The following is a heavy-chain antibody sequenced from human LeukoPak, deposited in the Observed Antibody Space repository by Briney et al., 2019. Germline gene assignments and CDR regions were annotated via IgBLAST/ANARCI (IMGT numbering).Heavy chain of an antibody. V-gene: IGHV3-30*18. CDR1: GFTFSSYG. D-gene: IGHD1-26*01. J-gene: IGHJ4*02. CDR2: ISYDGSNK. CDR3: AKDRGAAPSYSFDY. Sequence: GGSLRLSCAASGFTFSSYGMHWVRQAPGEGLEWVAVISYDGSNKYYADSVKGRFTISRDNSKNTLYLQMNSLRAEDTAVYYCAKDRGAAPSYSFDYWGQGTLVTVSS.